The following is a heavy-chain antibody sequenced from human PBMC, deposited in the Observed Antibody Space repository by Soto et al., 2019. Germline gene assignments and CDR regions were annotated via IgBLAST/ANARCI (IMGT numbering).Heavy chain of an antibody. Sequence: GASGKASVTDSGGTISNYAISWVRQAPGQGLEWMGGIIPIFGTANYAQKFQGRVTITADKSTSTAYMELSSLRSEDTAVYYCARGLSGSYYKYWGQGTLVTFPS. J-gene: IGHJ4*02. CDR3: ARGLSGSYYKY. D-gene: IGHD1-26*01. CDR2: IIPIFGTA. V-gene: IGHV1-69*06. CDR1: GGTISNYA.